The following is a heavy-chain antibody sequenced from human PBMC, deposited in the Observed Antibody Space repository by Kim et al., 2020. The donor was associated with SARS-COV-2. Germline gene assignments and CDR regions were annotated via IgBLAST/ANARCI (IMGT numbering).Heavy chain of an antibody. V-gene: IGHV3-21*01. Sequence: GGSLRLSCAASGFTFSSYSMNWVRQAPGKGLEWVSSISSSSSYIYYADSVKGRFTISRDNAKNSLYLQMNSLRAEDTAVYYCARENYDILTGYNLGGAFDIWGQGTMVTVSS. CDR2: ISSSSSYI. J-gene: IGHJ3*02. CDR1: GFTFSSYS. CDR3: ARENYDILTGYNLGGAFDI. D-gene: IGHD3-9*01.